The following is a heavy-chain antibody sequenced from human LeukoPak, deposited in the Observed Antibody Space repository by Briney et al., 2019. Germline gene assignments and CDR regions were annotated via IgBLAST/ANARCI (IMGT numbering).Heavy chain of an antibody. CDR2: INPRGGT. CDR1: GGSFSDYS. Sequence: SETLSLTCAVYGGSFSDYSWTWIRQPPGKGLEWIGEINPRGGTNHNPSLMSRVSMSVDTSKNQISLRVSSVTAADTAVYYCARELWFANAPGSWLDPWGQGTLVTVSS. J-gene: IGHJ5*02. V-gene: IGHV4-34*01. CDR3: ARELWFANAPGSWLDP. D-gene: IGHD3-10*01.